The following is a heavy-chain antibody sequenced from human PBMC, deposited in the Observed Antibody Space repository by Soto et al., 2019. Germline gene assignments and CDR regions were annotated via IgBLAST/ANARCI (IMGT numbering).Heavy chain of an antibody. CDR2: IKQDGSEK. D-gene: IGHD4-17*01. Sequence: PGGSLRLSCAASGFTFSSYWMSWVRQAPGKGLEWVANIKQDGSEKYYVDSVKGRFTISRDNAKNSLYLQMNSLRAEDTAVYYCARGSTVTTLPTDVWGKGTTVTVSS. J-gene: IGHJ6*04. CDR1: GFTFSSYW. V-gene: IGHV3-7*01. CDR3: ARGSTVTTLPTDV.